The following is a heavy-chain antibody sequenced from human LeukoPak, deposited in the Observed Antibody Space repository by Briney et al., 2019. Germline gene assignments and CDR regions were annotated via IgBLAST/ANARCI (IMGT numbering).Heavy chain of an antibody. D-gene: IGHD3-10*01. V-gene: IGHV3-33*08. J-gene: IGHJ3*02. CDR2: IWYDGSNK. CDR3: ARDRVPYDAFDI. Sequence: PGGPLTHSCAASGFTFSSYWMHWVRQATGKGLEWVADIWYDGSNKYYAESVKGRFTISRDNSKNTLYLQMISLRAEDTAVYYCARDRVPYDAFDIWGQGTMVTVSS. CDR1: GFTFSSYW.